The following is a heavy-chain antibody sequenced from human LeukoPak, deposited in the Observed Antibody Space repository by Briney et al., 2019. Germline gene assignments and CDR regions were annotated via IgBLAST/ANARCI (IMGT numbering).Heavy chain of an antibody. CDR3: ARTDIVVVPAAIQDY. D-gene: IGHD2-2*02. CDR2: INAYNGNT. V-gene: IGHV1-18*01. Sequence: ASVKVSCKASGYTFTSYGISWVRQAPGQGLEWMGWINAYNGNTNYAQKLQGRVTMTTDTSTSTAYMELRSLRSDDTAVYYCARTDIVVVPAAIQDYWGQGTLVTVSS. CDR1: GYTFTSYG. J-gene: IGHJ4*02.